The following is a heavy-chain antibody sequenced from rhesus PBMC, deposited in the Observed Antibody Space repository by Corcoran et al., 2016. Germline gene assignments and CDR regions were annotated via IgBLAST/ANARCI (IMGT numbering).Heavy chain of an antibody. CDR1: GGSISGYYY. V-gene: IGHV4-73*01. CDR3: AKDNYGYDY. Sequence: QVQLQQWGEGLVKPSETLSLTCAVYGGSISGYYYWSSIRQPPGKGLDWIGSIYGNSASTNYNPSLKNLVNISKDTSKTQFSLKLSSVTAADTAVYYCAKDNYGYDYWGQGVLVTVSS. D-gene: IGHD4-17*01. CDR2: IYGNSAST. J-gene: IGHJ4*01.